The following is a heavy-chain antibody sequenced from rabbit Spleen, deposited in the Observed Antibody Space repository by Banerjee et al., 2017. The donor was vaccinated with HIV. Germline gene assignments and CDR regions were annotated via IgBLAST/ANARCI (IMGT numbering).Heavy chain of an antibody. CDR2: IAGSSSGFT. D-gene: IGHD2-1*01. CDR1: GFSFSTSDF. V-gene: IGHV1S40*01. Sequence: QSLEESGGDLVKPGASLTLTCTASGFSFSTSDFICWVRQAPGKGLEWISCIAGSSSGFTYSATWAKGRFIISKTSSTTVTLQMTSLTAADTATYFCARDLVAVIGWNFNLWGPGTLVTVS. CDR3: ARDLVAVIGWNFNL. J-gene: IGHJ4*01.